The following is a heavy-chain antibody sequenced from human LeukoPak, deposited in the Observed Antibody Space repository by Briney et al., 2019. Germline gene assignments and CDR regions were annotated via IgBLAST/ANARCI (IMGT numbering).Heavy chain of an antibody. Sequence: ASVKVSCKASGYTFTSYDINWVRQATGQGLEWMGWMNPNSGNTGYAQKFQGRVTITRNTSISTAYMELSSLRSEDTAVYYCARVGYSGYDLDYWGQGTLVTVSS. CDR1: GYTFTSYD. J-gene: IGHJ4*02. D-gene: IGHD5-12*01. CDR2: MNPNSGNT. V-gene: IGHV1-8*03. CDR3: ARVGYSGYDLDY.